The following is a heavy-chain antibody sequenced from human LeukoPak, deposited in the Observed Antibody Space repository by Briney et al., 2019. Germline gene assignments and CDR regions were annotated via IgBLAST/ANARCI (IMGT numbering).Heavy chain of an antibody. CDR1: GGSISSHY. Sequence: SETLSLTCTVSGGSISSHYWSWIRQPPGTGLEGIEYIYCSGSTNHIPSLQSRVTISVDTSENQFSLKLSSVSAAGTAVYYCARDLDARGWFDPWGQGTLVTGSS. V-gene: IGHV4-59*11. J-gene: IGHJ5*02. CDR2: IYCSGST. CDR3: ARDLDARGWFDP.